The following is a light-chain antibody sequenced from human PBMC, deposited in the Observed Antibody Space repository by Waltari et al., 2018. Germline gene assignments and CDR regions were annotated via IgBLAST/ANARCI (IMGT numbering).Light chain of an antibody. CDR3: QTGGHGTWV. V-gene: IGLV4-69*01. Sequence: QLVVTQSPSASAPLGASVKLTCTLSSGHSSNIVQWLQQRPDKGPRYLMKVNSDGSHTKGDDIPARFSGPSSGAERYLTISSLQPDDEADYYCQTGGHGTWVFGGGTTLTVL. CDR1: SGHSSNI. CDR2: VNSDGSH. J-gene: IGLJ3*02.